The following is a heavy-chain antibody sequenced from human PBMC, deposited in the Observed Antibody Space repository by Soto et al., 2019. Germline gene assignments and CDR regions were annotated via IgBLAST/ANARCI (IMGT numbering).Heavy chain of an antibody. D-gene: IGHD3-3*01. Sequence: AASVKVSCKASGGTFSSYAISWVRQAPGQGLEWMGGIIPIFGTANYAQKFQGRVTITADESTSTAYMELSSLRSEDTAVYYCARDLSHYGFQGNWFDPWGQGTLVTVSS. CDR2: IIPIFGTA. J-gene: IGHJ5*02. V-gene: IGHV1-69*13. CDR3: ARDLSHYGFQGNWFDP. CDR1: GGTFSSYA.